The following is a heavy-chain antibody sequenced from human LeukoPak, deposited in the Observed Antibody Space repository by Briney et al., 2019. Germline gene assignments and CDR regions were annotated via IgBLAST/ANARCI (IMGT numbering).Heavy chain of an antibody. Sequence: ASVKVSCKASGGTLTSYAISWVRQTPGQGLEWIGRIFPLLAVATHAQNFQGRVMITADISTSTAYMELSSLRSEDTAVYYCARDPYYFESAGYYPDWGQGTLVTVSS. D-gene: IGHD3-22*01. CDR1: GGTLTSYA. J-gene: IGHJ4*02. CDR2: IFPLLAVA. V-gene: IGHV1-69*04. CDR3: ARDPYYFESAGYYPD.